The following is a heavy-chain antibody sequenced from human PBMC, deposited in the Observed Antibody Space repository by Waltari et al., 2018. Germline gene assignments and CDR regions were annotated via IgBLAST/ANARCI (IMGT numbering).Heavy chain of an antibody. D-gene: IGHD3-16*02. CDR2: IIPIFGTA. V-gene: IGHV1-69*08. Sequence: QVQLVQSGAEVKKHGSSVTVSCKASGGTFRSYATSWVRQAPGQGLEWMGRIIPIFGTANDAQKFQGRVTITADKSTSTAYMELSSLRSEDTALYYCASSIVLSGFDYWCQGTLVTVSS. J-gene: IGHJ4*02. CDR3: ASSIVLSGFDY. CDR1: GGTFRSYA.